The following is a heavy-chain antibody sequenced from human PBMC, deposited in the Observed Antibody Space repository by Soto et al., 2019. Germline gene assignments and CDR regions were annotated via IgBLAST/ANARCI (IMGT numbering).Heavy chain of an antibody. Sequence: VASVKVSCKASGFTFTSSAVQWVRQARGQRLEWIGWIVVGSGNTNYAQKFQERVTITRDMSTSTAYMELSSLRSEDTAVYYCAADPLAAMVTGYFDYWGQGTLVTVSS. J-gene: IGHJ4*02. CDR3: AADPLAAMVTGYFDY. CDR2: IVVGSGNT. V-gene: IGHV1-58*01. CDR1: GFTFTSSA. D-gene: IGHD5-18*01.